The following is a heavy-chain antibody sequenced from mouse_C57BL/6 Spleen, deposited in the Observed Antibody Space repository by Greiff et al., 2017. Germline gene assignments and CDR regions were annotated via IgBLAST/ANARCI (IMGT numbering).Heavy chain of an antibody. Sequence: VQLQQSGAELVKPGASVKLSCKASGYTFTEYTIHWVKQRSGQGLEWIGWFYPGSGSIKYNEKFKDKATLTADKSSSTVYMELSRLTSEDSAVYFCARHEVPYYYGSGDYAMDYGSQGTTGTVSA. V-gene: IGHV1-62-2*01. CDR2: FYPGSGSI. CDR1: GYTFTEYT. CDR3: ARHEVPYYYGSGDYAMDY. D-gene: IGHD1-1*01. J-gene: IGHJ4*01.